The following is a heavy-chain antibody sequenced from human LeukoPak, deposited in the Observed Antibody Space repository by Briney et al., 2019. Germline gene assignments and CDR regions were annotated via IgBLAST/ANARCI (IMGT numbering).Heavy chain of an antibody. V-gene: IGHV5-51*01. CDR1: GYSFTSYW. J-gene: IGHJ4*02. CDR2: IYPGDSDT. CDR3: VRHDPVWPGGTFDY. D-gene: IGHD1-26*01. Sequence: GESLKISCKGSGYSFTSYWIGWGRQMPGKGLEWMGIIYPGDSDTRYSASFQGQVTISADKSISTAYLQWSSLKALDTAMYYCVRHDPVWPGGTFDYWGQGTLVTVSS.